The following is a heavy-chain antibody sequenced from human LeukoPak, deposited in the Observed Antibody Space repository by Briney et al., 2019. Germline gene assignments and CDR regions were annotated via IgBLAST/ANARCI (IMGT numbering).Heavy chain of an antibody. J-gene: IGHJ5*02. D-gene: IGHD6-6*01. CDR2: FDPEDGET. CDR3: ARDASIAAPGAHNWFDP. V-gene: IGHV1-24*01. CDR1: GYTLTELS. Sequence: ASVKVSCKVSGYTLTELSMHWVRQAPGEGLEWMGGFDPEDGETIYAQKFQGRVTMTEDTSTDTAYVELSSLRSEDTAVYYCARDASIAAPGAHNWFDPWGQGTLVTVSS.